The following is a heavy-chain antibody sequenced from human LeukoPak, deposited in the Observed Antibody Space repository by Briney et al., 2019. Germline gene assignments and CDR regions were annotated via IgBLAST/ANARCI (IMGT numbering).Heavy chain of an antibody. J-gene: IGHJ5*02. CDR2: IYTSGST. CDR1: GFSVSSTY. Sequence: GGSLRLSCAASGFSVSSTYMSWVRQAPGKGLEWVSLIYTSGSTFYADSVMGRFTISRDNSKSTLFLQMNSLRAEDSAEYYCTRDRAGTQSWVEFDLWGQGTLVTVSS. V-gene: IGHV3-66*03. D-gene: IGHD3-10*01. CDR3: TRDRAGTQSWVEFDL.